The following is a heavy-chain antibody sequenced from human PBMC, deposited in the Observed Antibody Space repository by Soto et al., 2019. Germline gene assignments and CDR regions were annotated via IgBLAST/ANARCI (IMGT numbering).Heavy chain of an antibody. CDR1: GFTFSNYG. J-gene: IGHJ6*02. Sequence: QVQLVESGGGMIQPGRSLRLSCVASGFTFSNYGMHWVRQAPGKGLEWVAGISYDGGSANYVDSVKGRFTLSRDNSKNTLSLQMISLRPEDTGVYYCAKYSDVVVVLSATRGLDVWGQGTTVTVSS. CDR2: ISYDGGSA. V-gene: IGHV3-30*18. D-gene: IGHD2-15*01. CDR3: AKYSDVVVVLSATRGLDV.